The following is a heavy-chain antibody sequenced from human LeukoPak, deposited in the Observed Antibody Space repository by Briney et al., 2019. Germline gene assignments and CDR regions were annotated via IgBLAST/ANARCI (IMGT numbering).Heavy chain of an antibody. D-gene: IGHD6-13*01. CDR3: ARISTTTAAGYYYYGMDV. Sequence: SGPTLVNPTETLTLTCTVSGFSLSNARMGVSWIRQPPGKALEWLAHIFSNDEKSYSTSLKSRLTISKDTSKSQVVLTMTNMDPVDTATYYCARISTTTAAGYYYYGMDVWGQGTTVTVSS. J-gene: IGHJ6*02. CDR2: IFSNDEK. V-gene: IGHV2-26*01. CDR1: GFSLSNARMG.